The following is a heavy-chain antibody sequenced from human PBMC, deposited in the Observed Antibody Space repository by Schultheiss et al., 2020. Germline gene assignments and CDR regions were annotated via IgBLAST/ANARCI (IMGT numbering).Heavy chain of an antibody. CDR1: GDSTSHEY. Sequence: SATLSLTCTVSGDSTSHEYWSWIRQPPGKGLEWIGSVYHSGDSYYNPSLKSRVTISVDTSKNQFSLKLSSVTAADTAVYYCARDLSAFSVATITSWGQGTLVTVSS. CDR3: ARDLSAFSVATITS. V-gene: IGHV4-38-2*02. J-gene: IGHJ5*02. D-gene: IGHD5-12*01. CDR2: VYHSGDS.